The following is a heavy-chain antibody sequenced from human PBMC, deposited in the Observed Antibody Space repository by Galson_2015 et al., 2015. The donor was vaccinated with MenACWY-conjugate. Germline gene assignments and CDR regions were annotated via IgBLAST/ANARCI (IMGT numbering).Heavy chain of an antibody. J-gene: IGHJ4*02. CDR1: GGSISSPY. CDR2: IRDTGSL. D-gene: IGHD2-21*01. Sequence: SETLSLTCTVSGGSISSPYWSWFRQPPGKGLEWIAYIRDTGSLKDNPSLKSRVTMSADKSNNQFSLRLISVTAADTAVYYCARIPTWGSSVGDFDYWGQGILVAVSS. CDR3: ARIPTWGSSVGDFDY. V-gene: IGHV4-59*08.